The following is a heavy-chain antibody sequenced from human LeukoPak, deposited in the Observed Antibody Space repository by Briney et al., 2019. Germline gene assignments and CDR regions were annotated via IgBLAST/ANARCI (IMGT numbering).Heavy chain of an antibody. Sequence: SETLSLTCAVYGGSFSGYYWSWIRQPPGKGLEWIGEINHSGSTNYNPSLKSRVTISVDTSKNQFSQKLSSVTAADTAVYYCARGRGSTLLNWGQGTLVTVSS. CDR2: INHSGST. J-gene: IGHJ4*02. CDR3: ARGRGSTLLN. CDR1: GGSFSGYY. V-gene: IGHV4-34*01. D-gene: IGHD3-10*01.